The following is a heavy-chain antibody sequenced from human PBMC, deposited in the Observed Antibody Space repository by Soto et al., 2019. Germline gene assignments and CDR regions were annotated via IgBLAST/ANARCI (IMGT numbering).Heavy chain of an antibody. CDR2: INAGNGNT. J-gene: IGHJ4*02. CDR3: SRDDSGWFFN. D-gene: IGHD3-9*01. CDR1: GYTFSSYA. Sequence: ASVKVSCNASGYTFSSYAIHLLRQAPGQGLERMGWINAGNGNTKYSQKFQGRVTITRDTSASTAYMELNSLESEDTAVYYCSRDDSGWFFNWGRGTLVTVSS. V-gene: IGHV1-3*01.